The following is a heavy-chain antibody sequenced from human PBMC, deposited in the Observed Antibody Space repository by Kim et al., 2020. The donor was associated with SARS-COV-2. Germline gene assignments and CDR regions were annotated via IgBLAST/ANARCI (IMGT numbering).Heavy chain of an antibody. D-gene: IGHD3-22*01. CDR1: GYTFTSYA. J-gene: IGHJ5*02. V-gene: IGHV1-3*01. CDR2: INAGNGNT. CDR3: ARGIEGDYYDSSGYGNWFDP. Sequence: ASVKVSCKASGYTFTSYAMHWVRQAPGQRLEWMGWINAGNGNTKYSQKFQGRVTITRDTSASTAYMELSSLRSEDTAVYYCARGIEGDYYDSSGYGNWFDPWGQGTLVTVSS.